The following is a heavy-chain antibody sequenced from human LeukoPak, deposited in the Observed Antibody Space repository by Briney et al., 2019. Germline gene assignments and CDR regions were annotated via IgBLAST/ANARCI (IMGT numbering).Heavy chain of an antibody. V-gene: IGHV3-48*01. Sequence: PGGSLRLSCAASGFTFSSYSMNWVRQAPGKGLEGVAYISRSGSSIYYADSVRGRFTISRDDAKNSLFLQMNSLRIEDMAVYYCARDHDYAFDYWGQGTLATVSS. CDR3: ARDHDYAFDY. CDR2: ISRSGSSI. J-gene: IGHJ4*02. CDR1: GFTFSSYS. D-gene: IGHD4-17*01.